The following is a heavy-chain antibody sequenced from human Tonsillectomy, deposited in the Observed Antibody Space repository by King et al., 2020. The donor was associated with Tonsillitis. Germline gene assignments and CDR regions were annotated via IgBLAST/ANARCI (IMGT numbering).Heavy chain of an antibody. CDR1: GYTFTSYG. CDR2: ISGYNGKT. D-gene: IGHD5-12*01. Sequence: QLVQSGAEVKKPGASVKVSCKASGYTFTSYGISWVRQAPGQGLEWMGWISGYNGKTKYAQKLQGRVTITTDTSTSTAYMELRSLRSDDTAVYYCARVELATITAGPYDCWGQGTLVTVSS. V-gene: IGHV1-18*01. CDR3: ARVELATITAGPYDC. J-gene: IGHJ4*02.